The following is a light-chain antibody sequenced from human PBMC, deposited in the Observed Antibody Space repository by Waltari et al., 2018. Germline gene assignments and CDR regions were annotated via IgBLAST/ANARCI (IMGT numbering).Light chain of an antibody. Sequence: DIQMTQSPSSLSASVGDRVTITCQASQSISSYLNWYQQKPGKAPKLLIYSASSWQSGVPSRFSGSGSGTDFTLTISSLQPEDFATYYCQQSYSTPLTFGGGTKVEIK. CDR3: QQSYSTPLT. J-gene: IGKJ4*01. CDR1: QSISSY. V-gene: IGKV1-39*01. CDR2: SAS.